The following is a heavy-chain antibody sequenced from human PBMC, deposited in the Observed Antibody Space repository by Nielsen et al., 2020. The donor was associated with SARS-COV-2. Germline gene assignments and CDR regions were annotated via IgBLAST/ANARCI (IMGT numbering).Heavy chain of an antibody. CDR1: GFTVSSNY. Sequence: GESLKISCAASGFTVSSNYMSWVRQAPGKGLEWVSVIYSGGSTYYADSVKGRFTISRDNSKNSLYLQMNSLRTEDTALYYCAKDLDYGDSHDAFDIWGQGTMVTVSS. V-gene: IGHV3-53*05. CDR2: IYSGGST. CDR3: AKDLDYGDSHDAFDI. J-gene: IGHJ3*02. D-gene: IGHD4-17*01.